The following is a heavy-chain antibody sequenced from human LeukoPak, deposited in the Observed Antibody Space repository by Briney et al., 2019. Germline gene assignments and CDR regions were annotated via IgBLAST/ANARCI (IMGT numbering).Heavy chain of an antibody. CDR3: GRGRGNGRPENYFDY. Sequence: VASVKVSCKASGYTFTSYYMHWVRQAPGQGLEWMGIINPSGGSTSYAQKFQGRVTMTRDTSTSTVYMELSSLRSEDTAVYYCGRGRGNGRPENYFDYWGQGTLVTVSS. V-gene: IGHV1-46*01. D-gene: IGHD2-8*01. CDR2: INPSGGST. CDR1: GYTFTSYY. J-gene: IGHJ4*02.